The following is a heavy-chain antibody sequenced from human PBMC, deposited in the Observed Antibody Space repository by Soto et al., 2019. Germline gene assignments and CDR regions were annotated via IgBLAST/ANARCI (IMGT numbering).Heavy chain of an antibody. J-gene: IGHJ6*03. CDR2: INHSGST. CDR1: GGSFSGYY. D-gene: IGHD3-3*01. Sequence: QVQLQQWGAGLLKPSETLSLTCAVYGGSFSGYYWSWIRQPPGKGLEWIGEINHSGSTNYNPSLKSRVTISVDTSKNQFSLKLSSVTAADTAVYYCARGKCVSYDFWSGYYYYYMDVWGKGTTVTVSS. V-gene: IGHV4-34*01. CDR3: ARGKCVSYDFWSGYYYYYMDV.